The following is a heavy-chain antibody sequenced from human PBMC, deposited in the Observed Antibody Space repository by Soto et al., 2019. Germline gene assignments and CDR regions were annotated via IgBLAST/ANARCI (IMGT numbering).Heavy chain of an antibody. J-gene: IGHJ4*02. V-gene: IGHV4-39*01. Sequence: QLQLQESGPGLVKPSETLSLTCTVSGGSISSSSYYWGWIRQPPGKGLEWIGSIYYSGSTYYNPSLKSRVTLSVDTSKNLFSLKLSSVTVAYTAVYYCARDSDFLIGYYGFDYWGQGTLVTVSS. CDR3: ARDSDFLIGYYGFDY. CDR2: IYYSGST. CDR1: GGSISSSSYY. D-gene: IGHD3-3*01.